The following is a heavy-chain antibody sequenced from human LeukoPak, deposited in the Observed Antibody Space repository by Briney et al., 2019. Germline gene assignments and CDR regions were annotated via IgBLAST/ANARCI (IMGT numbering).Heavy chain of an antibody. D-gene: IGHD1-26*01. Sequence: GASEKVSCKASGYTFTGYYMHWVRQAPGQGLEWMGWINPNSGGTNYAQRFQGRVTMTRDTSISTAYMELSRLRSDDTAVYYCARIKSSNKDPTSGSYFLYWGQGTLVTVSS. CDR3: ARIKSSNKDPTSGSYFLY. V-gene: IGHV1-2*02. J-gene: IGHJ4*02. CDR2: INPNSGGT. CDR1: GYTFTGYY.